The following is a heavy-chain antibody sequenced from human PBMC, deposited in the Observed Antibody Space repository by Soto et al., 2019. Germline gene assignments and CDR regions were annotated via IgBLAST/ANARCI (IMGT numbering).Heavy chain of an antibody. CDR1: GYTFTSCC. Sequence: ASVNVSCKSSGYTFTSCCISWVRQAPGQGLEWMGWISAYNGNTNYAQKLQGRVTMTTDTSTSTAYMELRSLRSDDTAVYYCARDRRGDIAAASIWGQGTLVTVSS. V-gene: IGHV1-18*04. J-gene: IGHJ4*02. CDR2: ISAYNGNT. D-gene: IGHD6-13*01. CDR3: ARDRRGDIAAASI.